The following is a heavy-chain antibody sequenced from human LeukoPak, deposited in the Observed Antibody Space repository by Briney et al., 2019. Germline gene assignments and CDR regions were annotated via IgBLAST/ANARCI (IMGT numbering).Heavy chain of an antibody. J-gene: IGHJ6*04. CDR3: AKEMLLWFGELDYYGMDV. CDR2: ISYDGSNK. Sequence: GRSLRLSCAASGFTFSGYGMHWVRQAPGKGLEWVAVISYDGSNKYYADSVKGRFTISRDNFKNTLYLQMNSLRAEDTAVYYCAKEMLLWFGELDYYGMDVWGKGTTVTVSS. CDR1: GFTFSGYG. D-gene: IGHD3-10*01. V-gene: IGHV3-30*18.